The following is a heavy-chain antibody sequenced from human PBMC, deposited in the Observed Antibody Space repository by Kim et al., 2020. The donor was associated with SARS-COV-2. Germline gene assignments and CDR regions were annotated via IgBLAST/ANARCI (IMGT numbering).Heavy chain of an antibody. Sequence: GGSLRLSCAGSAFTFNKFAMAWVRQAPGKGLEWVAGISASGAATYYADSVKGRFTISRDNSKNTLNLQMNSLRVEDSATYYCAKYEWSSSSFFDYLDSWGQGSLVTVSS. CDR2: ISASGAAT. V-gene: IGHV3-23*01. CDR3: AKYEWSSSSFFDYLDS. D-gene: IGHD3-3*01. CDR1: AFTFNKFA. J-gene: IGHJ4*02.